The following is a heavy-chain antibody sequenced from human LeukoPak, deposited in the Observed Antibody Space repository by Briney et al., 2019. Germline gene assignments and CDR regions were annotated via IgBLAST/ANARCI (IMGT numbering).Heavy chain of an antibody. D-gene: IGHD6-19*01. J-gene: IGHJ4*02. Sequence: GGSLRLSCVASGFTFSASYMTWVRQPPGKGLEWLSYISENSGDTNYADSVKGRFTISRDNSKNTLYMQMNSLRAEDTAVYYCAKDISTRVWLVDYWGQGTLVTVSS. CDR1: GFTFSASY. CDR3: AKDISTRVWLVDY. CDR2: ISENSGDT. V-gene: IGHV3-11*06.